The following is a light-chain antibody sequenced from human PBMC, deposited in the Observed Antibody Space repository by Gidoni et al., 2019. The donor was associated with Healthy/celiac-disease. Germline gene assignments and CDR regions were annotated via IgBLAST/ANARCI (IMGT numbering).Light chain of an antibody. V-gene: IGKV3-20*01. Sequence: IVLTQYPGTLSLSPGERATPSCRASQSGSSSYLAWYQQKPGQAPRLLIYGASSRATGIPDRFSGSGSGTDFTLTISRLEPEDFAVYYCQQYGSSPPVTFGQGTKLEIK. CDR3: QQYGSSPPVT. CDR1: QSGSSSY. J-gene: IGKJ2*01. CDR2: GAS.